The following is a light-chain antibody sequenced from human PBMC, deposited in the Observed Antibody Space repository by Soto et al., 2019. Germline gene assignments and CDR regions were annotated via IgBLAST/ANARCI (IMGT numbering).Light chain of an antibody. V-gene: IGKV1-9*01. CDR3: QQLNG. Sequence: DIQLTQSPSFLSASVGDRVTITCRASQGISSYLAWYQQKPGKAPKLLIYAASTLQSGVPSRFSGSGSGTEFTLTISSLQPEDFATYYCQQLNGFGQGTRLEIK. J-gene: IGKJ5*01. CDR2: AAS. CDR1: QGISSY.